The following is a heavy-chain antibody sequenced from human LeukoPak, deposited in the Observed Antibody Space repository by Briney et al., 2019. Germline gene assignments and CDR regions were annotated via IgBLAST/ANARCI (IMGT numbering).Heavy chain of an antibody. D-gene: IGHD4-17*01. CDR1: GLTFSSYA. CDR3: AKVDYGDLPFDY. Sequence: PGGSLRLSCAASGLTFSSYAMRWVRQPARKGLEWVSAISGSGGSTYYADSVKGRFTISRDNSKNTLYLQMNSLRAEDTAVYYCAKVDYGDLPFDYWGQGTLVTVSS. J-gene: IGHJ4*02. CDR2: ISGSGGST. V-gene: IGHV3-23*01.